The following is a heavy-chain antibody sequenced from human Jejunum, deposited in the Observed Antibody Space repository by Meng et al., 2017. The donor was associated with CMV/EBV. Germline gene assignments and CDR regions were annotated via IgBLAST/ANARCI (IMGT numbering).Heavy chain of an antibody. CDR2: INTNTANP. J-gene: IGHJ4*02. D-gene: IGHD2-15*01. V-gene: IGHV7-4-1*02. CDR3: ARLYCSGGSCYTIDY. Sequence: QGQLVQSGSELKKPGASVTVSCKASGYTFTSYSMNWVRQAPGQGLEWMGWINTNTANPTYAQGFTGRFVFSLDTSVSTAYLQISSLKAADTAVYYCARLYCSGGSCYTIDYWGQGTLVTVSS. CDR1: GYTFTSYS.